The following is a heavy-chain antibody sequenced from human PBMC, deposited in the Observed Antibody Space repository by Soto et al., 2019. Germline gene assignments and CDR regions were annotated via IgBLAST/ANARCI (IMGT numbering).Heavy chain of an antibody. Sequence: ASVKVSCKASGGTFSSYAISWVRQAPGQGLEWMGGIIPIFGTANYAQKFQGRVTITADKSTSTAYMELSSLRSEDTAVYYCARDSLVVAGPARYYYGMDVWGQGTTVTVSS. V-gene: IGHV1-69*06. CDR2: IIPIFGTA. J-gene: IGHJ6*02. CDR3: ARDSLVVAGPARYYYGMDV. D-gene: IGHD2-15*01. CDR1: GGTFSSYA.